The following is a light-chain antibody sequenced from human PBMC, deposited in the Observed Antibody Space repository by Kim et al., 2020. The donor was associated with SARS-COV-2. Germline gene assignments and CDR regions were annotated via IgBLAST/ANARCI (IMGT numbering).Light chain of an antibody. CDR2: RDI. V-gene: IGLV3-9*01. Sequence: SYELTQPPSMSVALGQTATITCGGDNIENKNVHWYQQKPGQAPVLVIYRDINRPSGIPERFSGSNSGNAATLTISRAQAGVEADYFCQVWDRTTVFGGGTKLTVL. CDR3: QVWDRTTV. CDR1: NIENKN. J-gene: IGLJ2*01.